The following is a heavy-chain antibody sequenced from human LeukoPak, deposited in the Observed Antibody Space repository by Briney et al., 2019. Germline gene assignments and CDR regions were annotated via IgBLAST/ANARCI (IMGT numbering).Heavy chain of an antibody. CDR3: ATLGGYCSGGSCYSEFLDAFDI. CDR2: INPSGGST. CDR1: GYSFTSHY. Sequence: ASVKVSCKASGYSFTSHYMHWVRQAPGQGLEWMGIINPSGGSTSYAQKFQGRVTMTRDMSTSTVYMELSSLRSEDTAVYYCATLGGYCSGGSCYSEFLDAFDIWGQGTMVTVSS. D-gene: IGHD2-15*01. J-gene: IGHJ3*02. V-gene: IGHV1-46*01.